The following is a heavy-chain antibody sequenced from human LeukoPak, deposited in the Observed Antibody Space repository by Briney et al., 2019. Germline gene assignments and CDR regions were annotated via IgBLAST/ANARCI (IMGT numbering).Heavy chain of an antibody. CDR3: AKTLGPMATATGDY. Sequence: GGSLRLSCAASGFTFSSYAISWVRQAPGKGLEWVAAISGSGGSTYYADSVKGRFTISRDNSKNTVYLQMNSLRVEDTAVFYCAKTLGPMATATGDYWGQGILVTVSS. CDR1: GFTFSSYA. J-gene: IGHJ4*02. V-gene: IGHV3-23*01. CDR2: ISGSGGST. D-gene: IGHD1-26*01.